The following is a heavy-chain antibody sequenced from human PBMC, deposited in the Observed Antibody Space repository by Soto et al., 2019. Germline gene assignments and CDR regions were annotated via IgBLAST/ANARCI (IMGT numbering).Heavy chain of an antibody. J-gene: IGHJ4*02. CDR3: ARDRWYDSSGASPFDY. CDR1: GFTFSDYY. Sequence: GGSLRLCCAASGFTFSDYYMSWIRQAPGKGLEWVSYISSSSSYTNYADSVKGRFTISRDNAKNSLYLQMNSLRAEDTAVYYCARDRWYDSSGASPFDYWGQGTLVTVSS. D-gene: IGHD3-22*01. CDR2: ISSSSSYT. V-gene: IGHV3-11*06.